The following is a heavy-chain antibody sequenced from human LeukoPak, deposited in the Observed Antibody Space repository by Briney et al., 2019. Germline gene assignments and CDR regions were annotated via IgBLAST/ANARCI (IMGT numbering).Heavy chain of an antibody. J-gene: IGHJ4*02. V-gene: IGHV3-53*01. CDR3: AREGGLTEGGFDY. CDR2: IYTGSLS. D-gene: IGHD1-14*01. CDR1: GFTVSNSY. Sequence: HAGGSLRLSYAASGFTVSNSYMSWVRQAPGKGLEWVSVIYTGSLSYYTDSVKGRFTTSRDKSNNTLYLQMNSLRDEDTAVYYCAREGGLTEGGFDYWGQGTLVTVS.